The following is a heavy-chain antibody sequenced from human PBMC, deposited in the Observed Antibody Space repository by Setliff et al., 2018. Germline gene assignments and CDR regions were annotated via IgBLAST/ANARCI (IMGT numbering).Heavy chain of an antibody. D-gene: IGHD6-19*01. CDR2: LNTGGGSA. J-gene: IGHJ5*02. V-gene: IGHV1-46*01. CDR3: VKPSTGWYWFET. Sequence: GASVKVSCKASGYTFTSYYMYWVRQAPGQGLEWMGTLNTGGGSASIVDQFQGRVSRTTDTSIDTAFMELSRLSSDDTAVYFCVKPSTGWYWFETWGQGTLVTVSS. CDR1: GYTFTSYY.